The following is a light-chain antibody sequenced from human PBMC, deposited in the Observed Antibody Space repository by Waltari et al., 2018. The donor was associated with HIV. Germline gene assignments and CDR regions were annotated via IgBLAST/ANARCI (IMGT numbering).Light chain of an antibody. J-gene: IGLJ1*01. V-gene: IGLV1-44*01. CDR2: SND. CDR3: AAWDDSLDGFV. CDR1: SSNIGSNT. Sequence: QSVLTQPPSASGTPRQRVTISCSGSSSNIGSNTVNWYQQVPGTAPKLLIYSNDQRPSGVPDRFSGSKSGTSASLAISGLQSEDEADYYCAAWDDSLDGFVFGTGTKVTVL.